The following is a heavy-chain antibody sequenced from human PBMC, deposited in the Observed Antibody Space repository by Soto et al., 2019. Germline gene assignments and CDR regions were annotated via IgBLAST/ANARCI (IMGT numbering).Heavy chain of an antibody. V-gene: IGHV3-74*01. CDR2: RNSDASII. J-gene: IGHJ4*02. Sequence: PGGSLRLSCAVSGITFRNYWMHCIRQAPGKGLVGVSHRNSDASIINYADSVKRRFTISRDNARNTLYLQMNSLRVDDTAIYYCASDAAAGLKFWGQGTLVTVSS. CDR3: ASDAAAGLKF. CDR1: GITFRNYW. D-gene: IGHD6-13*01.